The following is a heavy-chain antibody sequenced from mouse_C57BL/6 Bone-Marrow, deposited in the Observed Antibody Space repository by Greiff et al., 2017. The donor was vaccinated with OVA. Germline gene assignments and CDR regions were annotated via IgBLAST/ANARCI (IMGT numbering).Heavy chain of an antibody. J-gene: IGHJ3*01. CDR1: GFDFSRYW. Sequence: EVKLMESGGGLVQPGGSLKLSCAASGFDFSRYWMSWVRQAPGKGLEWIGEINPDSSTINYTPSLKDKFIISRDNAKNTLYLQMSKVRSEDTALYYCARLYYYGFFAYWGQGTLVTVSA. CDR2: INPDSSTI. D-gene: IGHD1-1*01. CDR3: ARLYYYGFFAY. V-gene: IGHV4-1*02.